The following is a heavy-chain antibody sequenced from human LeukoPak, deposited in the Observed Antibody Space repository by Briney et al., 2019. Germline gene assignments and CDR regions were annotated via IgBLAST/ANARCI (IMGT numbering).Heavy chain of an antibody. Sequence: SETLSLTCTVSDGSISSSTSYWCWIRQSPVKGLEWIGSMYYSGITYNNPSLRSRVTMSVDTSKNQFSLKLSSVTAADTALYYCARGRKGGSALWGQGTLVTASS. CDR3: ARGRKGGSAL. CDR2: MYYSGIT. D-gene: IGHD3-10*01. CDR1: DGSISSSTSY. V-gene: IGHV4-39*01. J-gene: IGHJ4*02.